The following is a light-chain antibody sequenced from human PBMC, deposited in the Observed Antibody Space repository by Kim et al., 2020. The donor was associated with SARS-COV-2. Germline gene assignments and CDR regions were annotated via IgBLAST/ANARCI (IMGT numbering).Light chain of an antibody. J-gene: IGKJ4*01. CDR3: HHRANWPALT. CDR2: EVF. CDR1: QNIGRY. Sequence: PEDRAILSCRASQNIGRYLAWYQQRPGQAPRLLIYEVFNRAAGVPARFSGNGSETDFTLTITSLEPDDFAVYYCHHRANWPALTFGGGTKVDIK. V-gene: IGKV3-11*01.